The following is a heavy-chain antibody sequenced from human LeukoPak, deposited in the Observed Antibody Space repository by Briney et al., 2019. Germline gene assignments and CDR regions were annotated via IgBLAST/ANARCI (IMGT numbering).Heavy chain of an antibody. J-gene: IGHJ2*01. CDR3: ARVPHDYGDYARVWYFDL. Sequence: ASVKVSCKASGYTFTSYDINWVRQAPGQGLEWMGWMNPNSGNTGYAQKFQGRVTITRNTSISTAYMELSSLRSEDTAVYYCARVPHDYGDYARVWYFDLWGRGTLVTVSS. CDR2: MNPNSGNT. D-gene: IGHD4-17*01. CDR1: GYTFTSYD. V-gene: IGHV1-8*03.